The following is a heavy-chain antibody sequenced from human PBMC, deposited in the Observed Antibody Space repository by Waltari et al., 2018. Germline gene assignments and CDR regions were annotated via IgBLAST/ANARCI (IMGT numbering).Heavy chain of an antibody. J-gene: IGHJ4*01. Sequence: EVQLVESGGGLVQPGGSLRLSCAAAGSTFSSHWLSWHRQAPGKGLEWVANIKQDGSEKYYVDSVKGRFTISRDNAKNSLYLQMNSLRAEDTAVYYCASLLLYRGGFDYWGHGTLVTVSS. CDR2: IKQDGSEK. D-gene: IGHD3-10*01. CDR1: GSTFSSHW. CDR3: ASLLLYRGGFDY. V-gene: IGHV3-7*01.